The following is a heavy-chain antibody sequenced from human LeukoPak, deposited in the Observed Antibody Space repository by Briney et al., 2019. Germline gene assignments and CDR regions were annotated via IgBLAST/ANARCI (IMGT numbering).Heavy chain of an antibody. J-gene: IGHJ3*02. V-gene: IGHV1-69*13. D-gene: IGHD5-24*01. CDR3: ARGRDGYNYDLGAFDI. CDR2: IIPIFGTA. Sequence: SVKFSCKASGGTFSSYAISWVRQAPGQGLEWMGGIIPIFGTANYAQKFQGRVTITADESTSTAYMELSSLRSEDTAVYYCARGRDGYNYDLGAFDIWGQGTMVTVSS. CDR1: GGTFSSYA.